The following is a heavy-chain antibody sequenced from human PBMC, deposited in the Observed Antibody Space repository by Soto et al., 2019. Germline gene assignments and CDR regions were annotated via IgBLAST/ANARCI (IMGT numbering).Heavy chain of an antibody. CDR1: GFTFSDYY. CDR3: ARDLGYYDSSGYFDY. CDR2: ISSSDTII. V-gene: IGHV3-11*01. D-gene: IGHD3-22*01. Sequence: AGSLRLSFAASGFTFSDYYMSCIRQAPGKGLEWVSYISSSDTIIYYADSVRGRFTISRDNAKNSLYLQMNSLRAEDTAVYYCARDLGYYDSSGYFDYWAQGTLVTVYS. J-gene: IGHJ4*02.